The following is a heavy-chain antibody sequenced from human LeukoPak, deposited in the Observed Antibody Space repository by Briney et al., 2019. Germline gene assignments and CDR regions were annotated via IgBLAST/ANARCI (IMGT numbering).Heavy chain of an antibody. CDR2: INPSSGGT. D-gene: IGHD2-15*01. CDR3: ATLGYCSGGSCSQGDY. CDR1: GYTFTSCD. Sequence: ASVKVSCKASGYTFTSCDINWVRQATGQGLEWMGWINPSSGGTNYAQKFQGRVTMTRDTSISTAYMELSRLTSDDTAVYYCATLGYCSGGSCSQGDYWGQGTLVTVSS. J-gene: IGHJ4*02. V-gene: IGHV1-2*02.